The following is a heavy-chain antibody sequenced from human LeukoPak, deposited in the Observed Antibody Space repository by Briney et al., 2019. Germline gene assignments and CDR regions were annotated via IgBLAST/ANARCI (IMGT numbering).Heavy chain of an antibody. Sequence: GASVKVSCKASGYTFTCYYMHWVRQAPAEGLEGRGWINPNRGGTNYAQKIHGRVTMTRHTSISTAYMELSRLRSDDTAVYYCARGEFKQLDRLEYFDYWGQGTLVTVSS. CDR3: ARGEFKQLDRLEYFDY. V-gene: IGHV1-2*02. D-gene: IGHD6-6*01. J-gene: IGHJ4*02. CDR2: INPNRGGT. CDR1: GYTFTCYY.